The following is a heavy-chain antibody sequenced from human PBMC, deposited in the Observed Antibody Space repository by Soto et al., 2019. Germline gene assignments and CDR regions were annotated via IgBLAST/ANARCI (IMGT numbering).Heavy chain of an antibody. CDR3: ASSYGSGYRAFDY. D-gene: IGHD3-10*01. J-gene: IGHJ4*02. V-gene: IGHV1-69*02. CDR1: GDTFNFYS. CDR2: VNPILSMS. Sequence: QVKLVQSGAEVKRPGSSVKVSCKASGDTFNFYSINWERQAPGVGLEWVGRVNPILSMSNYAQRFQGRVTMTADKSTSTAYMELRSLRSEDTAIYYCASSYGSGYRAFDYWGQGALVTVSS.